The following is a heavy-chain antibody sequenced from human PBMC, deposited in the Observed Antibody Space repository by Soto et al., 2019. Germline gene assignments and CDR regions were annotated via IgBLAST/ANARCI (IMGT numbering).Heavy chain of an antibody. CDR1: GFTFSTYA. V-gene: IGHV3-23*01. D-gene: IGHD5-12*01. CDR2: ISGSGDIT. Sequence: PGGSLRLSCAASGFTFSTYAMSWVRQAPGKGLEWVSGISGSGDITHYADSVKGRFTISRDNSQNTLYLQMNSLRAEDTAVYYCAKTPSGYGEFGPWGQGTLVTVAS. J-gene: IGHJ5*02. CDR3: AKTPSGYGEFGP.